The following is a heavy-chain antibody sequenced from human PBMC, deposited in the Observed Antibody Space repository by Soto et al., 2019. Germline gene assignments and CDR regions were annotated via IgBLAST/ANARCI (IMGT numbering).Heavy chain of an antibody. J-gene: IGHJ4*02. V-gene: IGHV1-3*01. CDR2: INVGNGNT. CDR1: GYTSTNYA. Sequence: ASVKVSCKASGYTSTNYAVHWVRQAPGQGLQWIGWINVGNGNTKSSQKFQGRVTFSRDTSASTAYMEVSHLTSDDTAVYYCTSDNKGLADYCVQGTLVTVSS. CDR3: TSDNKGLADY.